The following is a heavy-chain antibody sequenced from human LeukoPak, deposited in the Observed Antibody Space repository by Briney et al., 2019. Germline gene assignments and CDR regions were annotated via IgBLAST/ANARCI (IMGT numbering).Heavy chain of an antibody. D-gene: IGHD1-26*01. CDR3: ARHMVSYWYDAFDI. Sequence: SETLSLTCTVSGGSISSYYWSWIRQPPGKGLEWIGCIYYSGSTNYNPSLKSRVTISVDTSKNQFSLKLSSVTAADTAVYYCARHMVSYWYDAFDIWGQGTMVTVSS. V-gene: IGHV4-59*08. J-gene: IGHJ3*02. CDR2: IYYSGST. CDR1: GGSISSYY.